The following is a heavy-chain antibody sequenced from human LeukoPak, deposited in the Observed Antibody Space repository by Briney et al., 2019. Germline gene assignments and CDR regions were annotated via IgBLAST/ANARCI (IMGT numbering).Heavy chain of an antibody. Sequence: GGSLRLSCAASGFTFSDYYMSWIRQAPGKGLEWVSYISSSGSTIYYADSVKGRFTISRDNAKNSLYLQVNSLRAEDTAVYYCASCDYGGNFFDYWGQGTLVTVSS. J-gene: IGHJ4*02. D-gene: IGHD4-23*01. V-gene: IGHV3-11*01. CDR3: ASCDYGGNFFDY. CDR2: ISSSGSTI. CDR1: GFTFSDYY.